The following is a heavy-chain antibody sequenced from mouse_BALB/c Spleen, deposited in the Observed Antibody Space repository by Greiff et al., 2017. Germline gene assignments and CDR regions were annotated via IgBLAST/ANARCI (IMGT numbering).Heavy chain of an antibody. CDR3: ARHGGSGYVDYAMDY. J-gene: IGHJ4*01. CDR2: ISNGGGST. CDR1: GFTFSSYT. V-gene: IGHV5-12-2*01. Sequence: EVQGVESGGGLVQPGGSLKLSCAASGFTFSSYTMSWVRQTPEKRLEWVAYISNGGGSTYYPDTVKGRFTISRDNAKNTLYLQMSSLKSEDTAMYYCARHGGSGYVDYAMDYWGQGTSVTVSS. D-gene: IGHD3-1*01.